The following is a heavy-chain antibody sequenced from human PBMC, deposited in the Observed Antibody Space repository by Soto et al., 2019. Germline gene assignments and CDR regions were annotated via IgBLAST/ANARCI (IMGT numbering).Heavy chain of an antibody. CDR3: ARLRGSSAIDY. CDR1: GGSVNSYY. Sequence: NPSETLSLTCTVSGGSVNSYYWSWIRQPPGKGLEWIGYIFYSGSTKSNPSLKSRVTMSVDMSKNQFSLRLTSVTAEDTAVYYCARLRGSSAIDYWGQGTLVTVSS. V-gene: IGHV4-59*02. CDR2: IFYSGST. D-gene: IGHD1-26*01. J-gene: IGHJ4*02.